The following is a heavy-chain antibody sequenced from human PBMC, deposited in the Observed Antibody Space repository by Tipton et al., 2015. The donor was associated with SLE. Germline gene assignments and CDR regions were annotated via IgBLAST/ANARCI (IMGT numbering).Heavy chain of an antibody. J-gene: IGHJ5*02. V-gene: IGHV3-7*01. CDR2: INEDGSET. D-gene: IGHD6-13*01. CDR1: GFSFSSLW. CDR3: AREAGTSTWSPVDP. Sequence: SLRLSCVASGFSFSSLWMSWVRQAPGKGLEWVANINEDGSETHYVDSVKGRFTISRDNAKNSLYLQMNSLRAEDTAVYYCAREAGTSTWSPVDPWGQGTLVTVSS.